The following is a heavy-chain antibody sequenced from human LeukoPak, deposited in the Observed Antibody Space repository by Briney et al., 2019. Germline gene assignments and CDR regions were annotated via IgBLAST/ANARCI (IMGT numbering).Heavy chain of an antibody. Sequence: GGSLRLSCAASGFTFSSYWMHWVRQAPGKGLVWVSRINSDGSSTSYADSVKGRFTISRDNAKNTLYLQMNSLRAEDTAVYYCARELIVFSGYSGSGGMDVWGQGTTVTVSS. V-gene: IGHV3-74*01. CDR3: ARELIVFSGYSGSGGMDV. CDR1: GFTFSSYW. D-gene: IGHD5-12*01. CDR2: INSDGSST. J-gene: IGHJ6*02.